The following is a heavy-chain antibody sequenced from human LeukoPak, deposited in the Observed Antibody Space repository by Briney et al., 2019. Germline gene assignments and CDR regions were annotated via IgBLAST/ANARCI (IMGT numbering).Heavy chain of an antibody. V-gene: IGHV3-23*01. Sequence: GGSLRLSCAASGFTFSSYAMSWVRQAPGKGLEWVSAISGSGGSTYYADSVKGRLTISRDNSKNTLYLQMNSLRAEDTAVYYCAKDLGDYYDSSGYPPGSDYWGQGTLVTVSS. D-gene: IGHD3-22*01. CDR3: AKDLGDYYDSSGYPPGSDY. CDR2: ISGSGGST. CDR1: GFTFSSYA. J-gene: IGHJ4*02.